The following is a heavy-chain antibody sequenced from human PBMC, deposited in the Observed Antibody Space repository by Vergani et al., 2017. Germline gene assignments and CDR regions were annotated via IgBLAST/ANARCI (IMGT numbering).Heavy chain of an antibody. V-gene: IGHV3-30-3*01. CDR1: GFTFSSYA. D-gene: IGHD4-17*01. Sequence: QVQLVESGGGVVHPGRSLRLSCAASGFTFSSYAMHWVRQAPGKGMGWVAVISYAVSNKYYANSVKGRFTISRDNSKNTLYLQMNSLRAEDTAVYDCARGVSGDYVSSFDYWGQGTLVTVSS. J-gene: IGHJ4*02. CDR2: ISYAVSNK. CDR3: ARGVSGDYVSSFDY.